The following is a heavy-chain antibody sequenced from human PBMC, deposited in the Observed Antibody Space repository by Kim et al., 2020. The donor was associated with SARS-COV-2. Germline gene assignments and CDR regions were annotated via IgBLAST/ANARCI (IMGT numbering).Heavy chain of an antibody. V-gene: IGHV3-30*04. Sequence: GGSLRLSCAASGFTFSNYAIHWVRQAPGKGLEWVAFISYDGSNKYYVDSVKGRFTISRDNSKNTLYLQMNSLRAEDTAVYYCARPWVTTGLTGIDYWGQGTLVTVSS. J-gene: IGHJ4*02. CDR1: GFTFSNYA. CDR3: ARPWVTTGLTGIDY. D-gene: IGHD4-17*01. CDR2: ISYDGSNK.